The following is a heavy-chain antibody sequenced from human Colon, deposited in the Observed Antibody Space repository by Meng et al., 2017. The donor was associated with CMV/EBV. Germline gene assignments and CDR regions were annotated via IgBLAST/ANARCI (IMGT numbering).Heavy chain of an antibody. J-gene: IGHJ6*02. D-gene: IGHD3-16*01. CDR1: GYLFTTYG. V-gene: IGHV1-18*01. CDR3: ARGGGMDV. Sequence: AALMVSCKASGYLFTTYGISWVRQAPGQGLEWMGWISADNGNTNYAQKLQGRVTMTTDTSTSTAYMELRSLRSDDTAVYHCARGGGMDVWGQGTTVTVSS. CDR2: ISADNGNT.